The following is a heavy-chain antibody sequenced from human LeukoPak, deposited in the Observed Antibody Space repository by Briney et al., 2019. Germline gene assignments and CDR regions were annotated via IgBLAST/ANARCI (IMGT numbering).Heavy chain of an antibody. Sequence: PSETLSLTCTVSGGSISSYYWSWIRQPPGKGLEWIGYIYYSGSTNYNPSLKSRVTISVDTSKNQFSLKLSSVTAADTAVYYCARAGNYYDSSGYYSYYYMDVWGKGTTVTVSS. CDR1: GGSISSYY. CDR3: ARAGNYYDSSGYYSYYYMDV. D-gene: IGHD3-22*01. J-gene: IGHJ6*03. V-gene: IGHV4-59*01. CDR2: IYYSGST.